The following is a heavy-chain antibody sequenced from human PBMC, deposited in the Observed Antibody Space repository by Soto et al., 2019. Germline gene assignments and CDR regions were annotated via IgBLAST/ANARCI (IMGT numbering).Heavy chain of an antibody. CDR3: ARDSQIYYGMDV. V-gene: IGHV1-2*04. CDR1: GYTFTGYY. Sequence: ASVKVSCKASGYTFTGYYMHWVQQAPGQGLEWMGWINPNSGGTNYAQKFQGWVTMTRDTSISTAYMELSRLRSDDTAVYHCARDSQIYYGMDVWGQGTTVTVSS. CDR2: INPNSGGT. J-gene: IGHJ6*02.